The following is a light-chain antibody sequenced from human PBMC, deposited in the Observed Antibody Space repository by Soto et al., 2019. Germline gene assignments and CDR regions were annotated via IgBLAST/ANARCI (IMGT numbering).Light chain of an antibody. V-gene: IGKV1-27*01. CDR2: AAS. CDR3: QKYNYAPRT. J-gene: IGKJ1*01. CDR1: QGISNY. Sequence: DIQMTQSPSSLSASVGDTVTITCRASQGISNYLAWYQQKPGQVPNLLIYAASTLQSGVPSRFSGSGSGTDFTLTISSLRPEDVATYYCQKYNYAPRTCGQSTKVEI.